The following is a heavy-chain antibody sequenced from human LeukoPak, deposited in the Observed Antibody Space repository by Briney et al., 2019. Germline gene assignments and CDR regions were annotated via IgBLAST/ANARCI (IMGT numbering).Heavy chain of an antibody. CDR1: GFPFSDSW. V-gene: IGHV3-74*01. Sequence: GGSLRLSCAASGFPFSDSWMHWVRQTPGKALVWVARINGDGSSTHYADFVEGRFTISRDNAKNTLYLQMNSLSGEDTAVYYCAAIKVIRTFAAFDVWGQGTMVTVSS. CDR3: AAIKVIRTFAAFDV. D-gene: IGHD2-21*01. J-gene: IGHJ3*01. CDR2: INGDGSST.